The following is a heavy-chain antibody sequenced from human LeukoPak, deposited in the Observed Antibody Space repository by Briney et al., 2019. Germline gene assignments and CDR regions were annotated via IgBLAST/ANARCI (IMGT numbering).Heavy chain of an antibody. J-gene: IGHJ4*02. CDR3: ARDAYCSGTSCQNFDY. CDR2: ISAYNGNT. V-gene: IGHV1-18*01. CDR1: GFTFTNYG. D-gene: IGHD2-2*01. Sequence: ASVKVSCKASGFTFTNYGISWVRQAPGQGLEWMGWISAYNGNTNYAQKLQGRVTMTTDTSTTTAYMELRTLRSDDTAVYYCARDAYCSGTSCQNFDYWGQGTLVTVSS.